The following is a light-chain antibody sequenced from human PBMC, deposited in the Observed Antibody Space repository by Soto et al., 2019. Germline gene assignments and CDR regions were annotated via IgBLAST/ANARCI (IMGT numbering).Light chain of an antibody. CDR3: ISYRTSSTWV. J-gene: IGLJ3*02. V-gene: IGLV2-14*03. CDR1: NSDVGAYNY. CDR2: DVS. Sequence: QLVLTQPASVSASPGQSITISCTGTNSDVGAYNYVSWYQQHPGKAPKLMIYDVSTRPSGVSARFSGSKSGNTASLTISGLQTEDEADYYCISYRTSSTWVFGGGTKLTVL.